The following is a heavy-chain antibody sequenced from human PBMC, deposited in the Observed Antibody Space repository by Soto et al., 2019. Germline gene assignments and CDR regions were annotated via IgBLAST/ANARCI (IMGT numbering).Heavy chain of an antibody. Sequence: LSLTCTVSGGSISSFYWSWIRQPPGKGLEWIGYIYYSGSTNYNPSLKSRVTISVDTSKNQFSLKLSSVTAADTAVYYCARACSSTSCPLDYWGQGTLVTVSS. J-gene: IGHJ4*02. V-gene: IGHV4-59*01. D-gene: IGHD2-2*01. CDR2: IYYSGST. CDR3: ARACSSTSCPLDY. CDR1: GGSISSFY.